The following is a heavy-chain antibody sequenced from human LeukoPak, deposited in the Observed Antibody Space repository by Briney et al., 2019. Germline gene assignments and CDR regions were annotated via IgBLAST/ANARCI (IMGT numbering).Heavy chain of an antibody. D-gene: IGHD4-17*01. CDR2: VSGSGDGT. V-gene: IGHV3-23*01. CDR1: GFTFTSYA. Sequence: GGSLRLFCAASGFTFTSYAMSWVRQTPGKGLEWVSSVSGSGDGTYYAHSVKGRFTISRDNSKKTLDLHMDSLRAEDTAVYYCAKERLGGNYGDYAVDYWGQGTMVAVSS. CDR3: AKERLGGNYGDYAVDY. J-gene: IGHJ4*02.